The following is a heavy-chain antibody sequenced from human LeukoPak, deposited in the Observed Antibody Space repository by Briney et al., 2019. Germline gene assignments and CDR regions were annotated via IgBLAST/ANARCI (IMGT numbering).Heavy chain of an antibody. Sequence: SETLSLTCTVSGGSISRGGYCWSWIRQHPGKGLEWIGYIDYSGSTFYNPSLKSRLTMSIDTSKNQFSLKLSSVTAADTAVYYCARSYYDILTGIPFGYYGMDVWGQGTTVTVSS. V-gene: IGHV4-31*03. CDR1: GGSISRGGYC. CDR3: ARSYYDILTGIPFGYYGMDV. J-gene: IGHJ6*02. D-gene: IGHD3-9*01. CDR2: IDYSGST.